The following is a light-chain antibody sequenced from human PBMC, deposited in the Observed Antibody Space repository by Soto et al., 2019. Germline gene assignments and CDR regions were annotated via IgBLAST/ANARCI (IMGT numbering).Light chain of an antibody. CDR2: WAS. J-gene: IGKJ5*01. V-gene: IGKV4-1*01. CDR1: QSVVSRSNNKNY. Sequence: DIVMTQSPDSLAVSLGERATINCKSSQSVVSRSNNKNYLAWYQQKAGQPPKLLLYWASTRASGVPDRFSGSGSGTDFTLTISSLQAADVAVYYCQQYSSIPITFGQGTRLEIK. CDR3: QQYSSIPIT.